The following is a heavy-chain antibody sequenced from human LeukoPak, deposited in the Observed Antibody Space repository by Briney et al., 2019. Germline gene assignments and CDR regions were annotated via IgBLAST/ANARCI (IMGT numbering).Heavy chain of an antibody. CDR3: AKAPDSSGYYYFDY. V-gene: IGHV3-23*01. CDR2: ISGSGGST. CDR1: GFTFDDYA. J-gene: IGHJ4*02. Sequence: GGSLRLSCAASGFTFDDYAMTWVRQAPGKGLEWVSAISGSGGSTYYADSVKGRFTISRDNSKNTLYLQMNSLRAEDTAVYYCAKAPDSSGYYYFDYWGQGTLVTVSS. D-gene: IGHD3-22*01.